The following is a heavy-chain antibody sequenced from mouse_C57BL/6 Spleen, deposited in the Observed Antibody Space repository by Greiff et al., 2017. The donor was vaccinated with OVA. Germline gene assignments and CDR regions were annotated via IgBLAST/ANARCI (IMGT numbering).Heavy chain of an antibody. Sequence: VNLVESGPELVKPGASVKISCKASGYAFSSSWMNWVKQRPGKGLEWIGRIYPGDGDTNYNGKFKGKATLAADKSSSTAYLQLSSLTSEDSAVYVCAREGYYGSSSGYYAMDYWGQGTSVTVSS. CDR2: IYPGDGDT. CDR3: AREGYYGSSSGYYAMDY. D-gene: IGHD1-1*01. V-gene: IGHV1-82*01. CDR1: GYAFSSSW. J-gene: IGHJ4*01.